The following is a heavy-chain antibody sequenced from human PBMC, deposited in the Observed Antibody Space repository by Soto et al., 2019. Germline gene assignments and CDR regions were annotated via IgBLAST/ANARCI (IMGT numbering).Heavy chain of an antibody. D-gene: IGHD3-10*01. CDR1: GFTFSSYA. V-gene: IGHV3-23*01. CDR2: ISGSGGST. CDR3: AKGSSSGSGSYYPLNY. J-gene: IGHJ4*02. Sequence: EVQLLESGGGLVQPGGSLRLSCAASGFTFSSYAMSWVRQAPGKGLEWVSAISGSGGSTYYADSVKGRFTISRDNSKNTLYLQMNSLRAEDTAVYYCAKGSSSGSGSYYPLNYWGQGTLVTVSS.